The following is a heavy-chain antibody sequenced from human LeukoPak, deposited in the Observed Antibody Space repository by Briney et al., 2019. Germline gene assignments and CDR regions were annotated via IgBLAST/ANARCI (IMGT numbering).Heavy chain of an antibody. D-gene: IGHD1-1*01. CDR2: IYPGDSDT. Sequence: GESLKISCQGPGYSITTYWIGWVRQKPGKGLEWLGSIYPGDSDTTYNPSFQGQVTISVDKSISTAYLQWSSLRASDTAMYYCTTMRELEFEEYYFDSWGQGTLVTVSS. V-gene: IGHV5-51*01. CDR1: GYSITTYW. CDR3: TTMRELEFEEYYFDS. J-gene: IGHJ4*02.